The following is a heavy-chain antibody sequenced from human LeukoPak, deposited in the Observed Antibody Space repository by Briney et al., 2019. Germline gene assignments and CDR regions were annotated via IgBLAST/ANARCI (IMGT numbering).Heavy chain of an antibody. D-gene: IGHD6-19*01. CDR3: AREYSSGGRSFDY. CDR2: IYYSGST. J-gene: IGHJ4*02. CDR1: GGSISSYY. V-gene: IGHV4-59*12. Sequence: PSETLSLTCTVSGGSISSYYWSWIRQPPGKGLEWIGYIYYSGSTNYNPSLKSRVTISVDTSKNQFSLKLSSVTAADTAVYYCAREYSSGGRSFDYWGQGTLVTVSS.